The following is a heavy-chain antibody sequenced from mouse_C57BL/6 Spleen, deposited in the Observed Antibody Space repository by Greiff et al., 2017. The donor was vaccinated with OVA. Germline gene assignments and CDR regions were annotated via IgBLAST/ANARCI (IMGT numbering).Heavy chain of an antibody. D-gene: IGHD4-1*02. CDR3: ARTSTGTVFDY. V-gene: IGHV5-17*01. CDR2: ISSGSSTI. Sequence: DVMLVESGGGLVKPGGSLKLSCAASGFTFSDYGMHWVRQAPEKGLEWVAYISSGSSTIYYADTVKGRFTISRDNAKNTLFLQMTSLRSEDTAMYYCARTSTGTVFDYWGQGTTLTVSS. CDR1: GFTFSDYG. J-gene: IGHJ2*01.